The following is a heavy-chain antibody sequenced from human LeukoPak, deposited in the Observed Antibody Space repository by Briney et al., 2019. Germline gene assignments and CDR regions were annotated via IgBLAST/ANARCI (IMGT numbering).Heavy chain of an antibody. CDR3: ARAPSIAVAGFGLWVFDY. D-gene: IGHD6-19*01. Sequence: ASVKVSCKASGYTFTGYYMHWVRQAPGQGLEWMGWINPNSGGTNYAQKFQGRVTMTRDTSISTAYMELSRLRSDDTAVYYCARAPSIAVAGFGLWVFDYWGQGTLVTVSS. V-gene: IGHV1-2*02. CDR1: GYTFTGYY. J-gene: IGHJ4*02. CDR2: INPNSGGT.